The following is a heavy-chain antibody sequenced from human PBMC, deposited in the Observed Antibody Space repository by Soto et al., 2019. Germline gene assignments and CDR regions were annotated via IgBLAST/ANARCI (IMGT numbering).Heavy chain of an antibody. Sequence: PGGSLRLSCTASGFTFGDYAMSWFRQAPGKGLEWVGFIRSNTYGGTTEYAASVEGRLTISRDDSKTIAYLQMNSLKTEDTAVYYCTSEYNGYHPDAYDIRSRRTMDTVS. CDR1: GFTFGDYA. CDR3: TSEYNGYHPDAYDI. J-gene: IGHJ3*02. CDR2: IRSNTYGGTT. V-gene: IGHV3-49*03. D-gene: IGHD5-12*01.